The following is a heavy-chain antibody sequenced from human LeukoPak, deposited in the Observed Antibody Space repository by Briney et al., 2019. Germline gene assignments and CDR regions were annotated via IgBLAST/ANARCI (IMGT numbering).Heavy chain of an antibody. CDR1: GGSISSGSYY. D-gene: IGHD2-2*01. Sequence: SQTLSLTCTVSGGSISSGSYYWSWIRQPAGKGLEWIGRIYTSGSTYYNPSLKSRVTISVDTSKNQFSLKLISVTAADTAVYYCGRGLDRYQPLQAWGQGTLVTVSS. CDR3: GRGLDRYQPLQA. J-gene: IGHJ5*02. CDR2: IYTSGST. V-gene: IGHV4-61*02.